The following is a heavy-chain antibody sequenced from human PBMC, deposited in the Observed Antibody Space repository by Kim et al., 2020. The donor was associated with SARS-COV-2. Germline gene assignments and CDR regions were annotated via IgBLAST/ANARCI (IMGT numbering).Heavy chain of an antibody. D-gene: IGHD3-22*01. CDR2: IKQDGSEK. V-gene: IGHV3-7*01. CDR3: ARDKGSSGYNYYYYGMDV. CDR1: GFTFSSYW. Sequence: GGSLRLSCAASGFTFSSYWMSWVRQAPGKGLEWVANIKQDGSEKYYVDSVKGRFTISRDNAKNSLYLQMNSLRAEDTAVYYCARDKGSSGYNYYYYGMDVWGQGTTVTVSS. J-gene: IGHJ6*02.